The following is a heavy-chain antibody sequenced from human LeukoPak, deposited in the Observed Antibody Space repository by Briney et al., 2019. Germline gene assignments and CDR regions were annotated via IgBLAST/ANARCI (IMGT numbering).Heavy chain of an antibody. Sequence: GGSLRLSCAASGFIFSKSWMSWVRQAPGKGLEWVANMNGDGSVKDYVDSVKGRFTISRDNARQSLHLQMSDLRAEDTAVYYCATYTHWVAGDVWGQGTTVTVSS. CDR1: GFIFSKSW. D-gene: IGHD3-16*01. J-gene: IGHJ6*02. CDR3: ATYTHWVAGDV. CDR2: MNGDGSVK. V-gene: IGHV3-7*01.